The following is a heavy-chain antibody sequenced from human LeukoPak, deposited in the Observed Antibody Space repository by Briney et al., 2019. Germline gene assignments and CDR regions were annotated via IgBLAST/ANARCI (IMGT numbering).Heavy chain of an antibody. CDR2: VKQDGSEK. Sequence: PGGSLRLSCAASGFTFSNYWMAWVRQAPGKGLEWVASVKQDGSEKNYVDSVKGRFTISRDNAKNSLYLQMNSLRAEDTAMYYYARDIGYGDYWGQGTLVTVSS. CDR3: ARDIGYGDY. D-gene: IGHD5-12*01. V-gene: IGHV3-7*01. J-gene: IGHJ4*02. CDR1: GFTFSNYW.